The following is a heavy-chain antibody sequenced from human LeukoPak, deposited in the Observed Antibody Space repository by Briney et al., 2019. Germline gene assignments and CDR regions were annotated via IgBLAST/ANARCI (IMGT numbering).Heavy chain of an antibody. CDR3: ARGSLPDTYYYDSGGDFDY. V-gene: IGHV3-30-3*01. J-gene: IGHJ4*02. CDR1: GFTFSDYA. D-gene: IGHD3-22*01. Sequence: GGSLRLSCAASGFTFSDYAMHWVRQAPGKGLEWVAFISYDGSIKYYADSVKGRFTISRDISKNTLYLQMNSLRAEDTAVYYCARGSLPDTYYYDSGGDFDYWGQGTLVTVSS. CDR2: ISYDGSIK.